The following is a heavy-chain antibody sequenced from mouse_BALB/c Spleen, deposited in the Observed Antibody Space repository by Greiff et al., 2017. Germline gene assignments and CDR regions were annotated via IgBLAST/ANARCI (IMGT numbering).Heavy chain of an antibody. D-gene: IGHD2-1*01. J-gene: IGHJ3*01. Sequence: EVKLVESGGGLVKPGGSLKLSCAASGFTFSDYYMYWVRQTPEKRLEWVATISDGGSYTYYPDSVKGRFTISRDNAKNNLYLQMSSLKSEDTAMYYCARDAESYGNLFAYWGQGTLVTVSA. CDR2: ISDGGSYT. CDR1: GFTFSDYY. V-gene: IGHV5-4*02. CDR3: ARDAESYGNLFAY.